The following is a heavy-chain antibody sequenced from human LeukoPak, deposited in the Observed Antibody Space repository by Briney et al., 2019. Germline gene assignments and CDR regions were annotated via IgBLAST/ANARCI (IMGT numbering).Heavy chain of an antibody. V-gene: IGHV4-4*07. CDR1: GVSISSYY. CDR3: ARGHYYDSSGYLDY. CDR2: IHTSGST. J-gene: IGHJ4*02. D-gene: IGHD3-22*01. Sequence: PSETLSLTCTVSGVSISSYYWSWIRQPAGKGLEWIGRIHTSGSTNYNPSLRSRVTMSVDTSKNQFSLKLSSVTAADTAVYYCARGHYYDSSGYLDYWGQGTLVTVSS.